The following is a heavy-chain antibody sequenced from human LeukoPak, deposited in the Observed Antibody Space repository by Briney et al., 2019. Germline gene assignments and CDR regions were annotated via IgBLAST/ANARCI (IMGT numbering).Heavy chain of an antibody. Sequence: GASVKVSCKASAQTLTTNHIHWVRQAPGQGLEWMGIINPSGGSASYAQKFHGRVTMTRDTSTSTVHMELSSLTSEDTGVYSCANGGRLGGLDYWGQGTLVTVTS. CDR3: ANGGRLGGLDY. J-gene: IGHJ4*02. CDR2: INPSGGSA. D-gene: IGHD3-16*01. V-gene: IGHV1-46*01. CDR1: AQTLTTNH.